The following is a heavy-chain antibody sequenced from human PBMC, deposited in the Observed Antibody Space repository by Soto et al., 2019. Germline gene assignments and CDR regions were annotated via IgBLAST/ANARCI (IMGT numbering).Heavy chain of an antibody. CDR3: ARVERPMIVVDSFDY. Sequence: QVQLVQSGAEVKKPGSSVKVSCKASGGTFSSYASSWVRQAPGQGLEWMGGIIPIFGTANYAQKFQGRVTITADESTSTAYMELSSLRSEDTAVYYCARVERPMIVVDSFDYWGQGTLVTVSS. CDR2: IIPIFGTA. CDR1: GGTFSSYA. V-gene: IGHV1-69*12. D-gene: IGHD3-22*01. J-gene: IGHJ4*02.